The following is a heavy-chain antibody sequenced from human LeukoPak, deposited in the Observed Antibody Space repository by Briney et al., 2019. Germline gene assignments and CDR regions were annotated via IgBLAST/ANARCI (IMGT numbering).Heavy chain of an antibody. CDR1: GGTFSSYA. V-gene: IGHV1-69*06. Sequence: SVKVSCKASGGTFSSYAISWVRQAPGQGLEWMGGIIPIFGTANYAQKFQGRVTITADKSTSTAYMELSSLRSEDTAVYYCASYLWGRHDSSGYFGHWGQGTLVTVSS. D-gene: IGHD3-22*01. CDR3: ASYLWGRHDSSGYFGH. CDR2: IIPIFGTA. J-gene: IGHJ5*02.